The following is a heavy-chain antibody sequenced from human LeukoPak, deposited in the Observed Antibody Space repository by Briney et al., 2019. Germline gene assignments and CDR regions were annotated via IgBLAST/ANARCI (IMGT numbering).Heavy chain of an antibody. CDR1: GFTLNSYA. Sequence: GGSLRLSCAASGFTLNSYAMSWVRQAPGKGLEWVSAISGSGGSTYYADSVKGRFTISRDNSKNTLYLQMNSLRAEDTAVYYCASPYGDYSDYWGQGTLVTVSS. V-gene: IGHV3-23*01. D-gene: IGHD4-17*01. J-gene: IGHJ4*02. CDR2: ISGSGGST. CDR3: ASPYGDYSDY.